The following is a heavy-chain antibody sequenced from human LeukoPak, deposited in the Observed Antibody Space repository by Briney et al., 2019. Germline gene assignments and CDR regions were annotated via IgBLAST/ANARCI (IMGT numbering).Heavy chain of an antibody. D-gene: IGHD3-9*01. V-gene: IGHV3-23*01. J-gene: IGHJ3*02. Sequence: PGGSLRLSCAPSGFTFSSYAMSWVRQAPGKGLEWVSAISGSGGSTYYADSVKGRFTISRDNSKNTLYLQMNSLRAEDTAVYYCARDRIRAVGLRYFDWLLSVGAFAIWGQRTMVTVSS. CDR1: GFTFSSYA. CDR2: ISGSGGST. CDR3: ARDRIRAVGLRYFDWLLSVGAFAI.